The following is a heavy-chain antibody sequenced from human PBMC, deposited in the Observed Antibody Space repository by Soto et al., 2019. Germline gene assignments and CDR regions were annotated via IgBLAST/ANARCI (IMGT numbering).Heavy chain of an antibody. V-gene: IGHV1-2*04. CDR3: ASGYYDSSGFNAFDI. J-gene: IGHJ3*02. CDR1: GYTFTSYA. Sequence: ASVKVSCKASGYTFTSYAMHWVRQAPGQRLEWMGWINPNSGGTNYAQKFQGWVTMTRDTSISTAYMELSRLRSDDTAVYYCASGYYDSSGFNAFDIWGQGTMVTVSS. D-gene: IGHD3-22*01. CDR2: INPNSGGT.